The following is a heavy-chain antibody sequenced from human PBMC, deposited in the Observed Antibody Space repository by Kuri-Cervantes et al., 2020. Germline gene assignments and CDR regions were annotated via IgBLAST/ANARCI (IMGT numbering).Heavy chain of an antibody. V-gene: IGHV3-9*01. CDR1: GFTFDDYA. CDR3: AKVLGPDYGMDV. Sequence: SLKISCAASGFTFDDYAMHWVRQAPGKGLEWVSGISWNSGSIGYADSVKGRFTISRDNAKSSLYLQMNSLRAEDTALYYCAKVLGPDYGMDVWGQGNTVNVSS. J-gene: IGHJ6*02. CDR2: ISWNSGSI.